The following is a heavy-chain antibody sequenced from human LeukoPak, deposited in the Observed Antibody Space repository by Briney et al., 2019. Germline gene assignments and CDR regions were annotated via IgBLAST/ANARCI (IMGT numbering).Heavy chain of an antibody. V-gene: IGHV4-59*01. J-gene: IGHJ6*02. CDR3: AREAYYGLDV. CDR1: GGSISGNY. CDR2: IYYSGST. Sequence: SETLSLTCTVSGGSISGNYWSWIRQPPGKGLEWIGYIYYSGSTTYKPSLKSRVTMSVDTCKNHFSLKLNSVTAADTAVYYCAREAYYGLDVWGLGTTVTVSS.